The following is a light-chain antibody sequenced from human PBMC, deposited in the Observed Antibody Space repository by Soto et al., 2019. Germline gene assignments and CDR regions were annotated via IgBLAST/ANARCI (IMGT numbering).Light chain of an antibody. Sequence: DIVMTQSPDSLAVSLGERATINCKSSQSVLYNSDSKNYLAWYQQKPGQPPKLLIYWASTRDSGVPDRFSGSGSGADFTLNISSLQAEDVAVYYCQQYYTTLTFGGGTKVEIK. CDR2: WAS. CDR1: QSVLYNSDSKNY. V-gene: IGKV4-1*01. CDR3: QQYYTTLT. J-gene: IGKJ4*02.